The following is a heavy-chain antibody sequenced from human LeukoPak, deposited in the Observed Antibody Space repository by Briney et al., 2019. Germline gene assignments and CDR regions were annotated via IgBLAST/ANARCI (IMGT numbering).Heavy chain of an antibody. V-gene: IGHV4-59*12. Sequence: SETLSLTCTVSGASISSYYCHWIRQSPGKGLEWIGSIYDMGGTQNNPSLRSRVTMSVDTSKNQFSLKPRSVTAADTAIYYCARERNYYNALDVWGQGTTVTVSS. CDR1: GASISSYY. CDR3: ARERNYYNALDV. CDR2: IYDMGGT. J-gene: IGHJ6*02.